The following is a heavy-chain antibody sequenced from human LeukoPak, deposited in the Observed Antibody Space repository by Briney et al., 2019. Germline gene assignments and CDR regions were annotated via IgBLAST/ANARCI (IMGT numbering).Heavy chain of an antibody. CDR2: IYYSGST. CDR1: GYSISSGYY. V-gene: IGHV4-38-2*02. D-gene: IGHD6-13*01. CDR3: ARHSGSSWYTPFDY. J-gene: IGHJ4*02. Sequence: SETLSLTCTVSGYSISSGYYWAWIRQPPGKGLEWIGSIYYSGSTYYNPSLKSRVTISVDTSKNQFSLKLSSVTAADTAVYYCARHSGSSWYTPFDYWGQGTLVTVSS.